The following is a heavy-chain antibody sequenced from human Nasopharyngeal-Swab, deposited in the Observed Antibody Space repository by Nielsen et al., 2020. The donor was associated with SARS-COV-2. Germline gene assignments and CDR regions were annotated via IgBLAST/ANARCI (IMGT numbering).Heavy chain of an antibody. V-gene: IGHV3-11*04. Sequence: GESLKISCAASGFTFSDYYMSWIRQAPGKGLEWVSYISSSGSTLYYADSVKGRFTISRDNAKNSLYLQMNSLRAEDTAVYYCASLLWFGELPSDYYYYGMDVWGQGTTVTVSS. CDR3: ASLLWFGELPSDYYYYGMDV. D-gene: IGHD3-10*01. J-gene: IGHJ6*02. CDR1: GFTFSDYY. CDR2: ISSSGSTL.